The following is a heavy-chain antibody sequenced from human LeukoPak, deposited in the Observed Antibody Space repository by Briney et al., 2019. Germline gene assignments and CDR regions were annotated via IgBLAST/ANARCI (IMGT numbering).Heavy chain of an antibody. CDR2: IWYDGSNK. CDR1: GFTSSSYG. Sequence: PGGSLRLSCAASGFTSSSYGMHWVRQAPGKGLEWVAVIWYDGSNKYYADSVKGRFTISRDNSKNTLYLQMNSLRAEDTAVDYCARSRTYGDYGRGLDYWGQGTLVTVSS. V-gene: IGHV3-33*01. D-gene: IGHD4-17*01. CDR3: ARSRTYGDYGRGLDY. J-gene: IGHJ4*02.